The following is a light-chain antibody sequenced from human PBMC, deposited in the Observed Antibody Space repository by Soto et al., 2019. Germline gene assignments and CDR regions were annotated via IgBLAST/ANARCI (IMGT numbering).Light chain of an antibody. V-gene: IGKV1-39*01. Sequence: DIQITQSPSSLSSSVGDRVTITCLSSQTISIFLNWYQQKPGKAPKLLIYGASTLQGGVPSRFSGSGSGTDFTLTISRLQPEDFATYYCQRSYGSPPWTFGQGTKVDIK. CDR2: GAS. CDR3: QRSYGSPPWT. CDR1: QTISIF. J-gene: IGKJ1*01.